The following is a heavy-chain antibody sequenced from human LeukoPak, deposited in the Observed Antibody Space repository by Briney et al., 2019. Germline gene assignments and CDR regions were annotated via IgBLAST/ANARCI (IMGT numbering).Heavy chain of an antibody. V-gene: IGHV3-30*18. Sequence: GRSLRLSCAASGLSFSSYGMHWVRQAPGKGLEWVAVISYDGSNKYYADSVKGRFTISRDNSKTTLYLQMNSLRAEDTAVYYCAKDGGRRSSGPLDYWGQGTLVTVSS. CDR3: AKDGGRRSSGPLDY. J-gene: IGHJ4*02. D-gene: IGHD6-19*01. CDR2: ISYDGSNK. CDR1: GLSFSSYG.